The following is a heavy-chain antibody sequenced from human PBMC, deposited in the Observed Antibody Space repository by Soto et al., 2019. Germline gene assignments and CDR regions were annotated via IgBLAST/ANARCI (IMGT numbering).Heavy chain of an antibody. V-gene: IGHV5-51*01. Sequence: PGESLKISCRTSGYRFTYYWIAWVRQMPGKGLEWVGIIFPSDSDTRYSPSFQGQVTITADRSTSTVFLQWASLKASDTAVYFCARKDKSGYFNWFDPWGQGTLVTVSS. CDR3: ARKDKSGYFNWFDP. CDR2: IFPSDSDT. CDR1: GYRFTYYW. D-gene: IGHD3-22*01. J-gene: IGHJ5*02.